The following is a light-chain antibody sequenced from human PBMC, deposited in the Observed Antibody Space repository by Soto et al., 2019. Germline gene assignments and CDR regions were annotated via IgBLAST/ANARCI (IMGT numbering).Light chain of an antibody. CDR2: EVN. J-gene: IGLJ3*02. V-gene: IGLV2-8*01. Sequence: QSALTQPPSASGSPGQSVTISCTGASSDVGAYNYVSWYQQHPGKAPKLVIYEVNKRPSGVPDRFSGSKSGTTASLIVSGLQPEDEASYFCGSYTSATTWVFGGGTKLTVL. CDR3: GSYTSATTWV. CDR1: SSDVGAYNY.